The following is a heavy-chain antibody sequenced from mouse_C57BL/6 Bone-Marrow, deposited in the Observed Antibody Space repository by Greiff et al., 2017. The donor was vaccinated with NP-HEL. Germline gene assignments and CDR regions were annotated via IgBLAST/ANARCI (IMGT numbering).Heavy chain of an antibody. Sequence: QVQLQQSGPGLVQPSQSLSITCTVSDFSLTSYGVHWVRQSPGKGLEWLGVIWSGGSTDYNAAFISRLSISKDNSKSQVFFKMNSLQADDTAIYYCATPYDYAYAMDYWGQGTSVTVSS. V-gene: IGHV2-2*01. CDR2: IWSGGST. CDR3: ATPYDYAYAMDY. CDR1: DFSLTSYG. J-gene: IGHJ4*01. D-gene: IGHD2-4*01.